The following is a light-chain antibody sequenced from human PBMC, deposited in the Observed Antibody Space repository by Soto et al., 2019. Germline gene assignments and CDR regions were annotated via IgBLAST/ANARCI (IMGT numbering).Light chain of an antibody. Sequence: QSVLTQPPSASGSPGQSVTISCTGTSSDVGGSNFVSWYQQHPGKVPKVIIYEVSQRPSGVPDRFSGSKSGNTASLTVSGLQAEDEAGYYCSSYAGNNNYVFGTGTKVTVL. CDR1: SSDVGGSNF. CDR3: SSYAGNNNYV. CDR2: EVS. V-gene: IGLV2-8*01. J-gene: IGLJ1*01.